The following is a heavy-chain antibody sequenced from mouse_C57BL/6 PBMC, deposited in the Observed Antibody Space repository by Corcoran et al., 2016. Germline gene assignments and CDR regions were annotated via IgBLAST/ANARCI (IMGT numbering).Heavy chain of an antibody. J-gene: IGHJ3*01. CDR1: GYTFTGYW. CDR3: AREGKSDYYGNYLFAY. CDR2: ILPGSGST. D-gene: IGHD2-1*01. Sequence: QVQLQQSGAELMKPGASVKLSCKATGYTFTGYWIEWVKQRPGHGLEWIGEILPGSGSTNYNEKFKGKATFTADTSSNTAYMQLSSLTTEDSAIYYCAREGKSDYYGNYLFAYWGQGTLVTVSA. V-gene: IGHV1-9*01.